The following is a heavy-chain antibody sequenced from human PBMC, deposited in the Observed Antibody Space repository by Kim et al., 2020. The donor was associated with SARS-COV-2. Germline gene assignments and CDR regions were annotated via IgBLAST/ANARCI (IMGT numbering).Heavy chain of an antibody. CDR3: ARDRYGDYDFDY. Sequence: YAGSVRGLFTIARDNAKNSLFRQLGSLGDDDTAVYYCARDRYGDYDFDYWGQGTLVTVSS. D-gene: IGHD4-17*01. V-gene: IGHV3-48*02. J-gene: IGHJ4*02.